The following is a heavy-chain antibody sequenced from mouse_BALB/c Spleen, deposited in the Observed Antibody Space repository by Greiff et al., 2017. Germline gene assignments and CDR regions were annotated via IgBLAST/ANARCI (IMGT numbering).Heavy chain of an antibody. V-gene: IGHV1S81*02. CDR3: TRRGYGYDGNDFDY. D-gene: IGHD2-2*01. J-gene: IGHJ2*01. CDR1: GYTFTSYY. CDR2: INPSNGGT. Sequence: VQLQQPGAELVKPGASVKLSCKASGYTFTSYYMYWVKQRPGQGLEWIGGINPSNGGTNFNEKFKSKATLTVDKSSSTAYMQLSSLTSEDSAVYYCTRRGYGYDGNDFDYWGQGTTLTVSS.